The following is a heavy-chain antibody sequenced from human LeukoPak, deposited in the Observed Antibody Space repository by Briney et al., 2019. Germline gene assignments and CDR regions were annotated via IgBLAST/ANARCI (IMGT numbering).Heavy chain of an antibody. D-gene: IGHD3-9*01. J-gene: IGHJ4*02. Sequence: ASVKVSCKASGGIFNNYIFNWVRQAPGQGLEWMGIINPSGGSTSYAQKFQGRVTMTRDMSTSTVYMELSSLRSEDTAVYYCARVDFDWLLGFDYWGQGTLVTVSS. CDR3: ARVDFDWLLGFDY. CDR2: INPSGGST. CDR1: GGIFNNYI. V-gene: IGHV1-46*02.